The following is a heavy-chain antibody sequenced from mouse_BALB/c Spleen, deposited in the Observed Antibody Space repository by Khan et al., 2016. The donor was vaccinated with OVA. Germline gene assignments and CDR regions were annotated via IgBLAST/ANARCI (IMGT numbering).Heavy chain of an antibody. V-gene: IGHV1-9*01. CDR3: ASGAGTTYGMDY. CDR1: GYTFSSYW. Sequence: QVRLQQSGAELMKSGASVKISCKASGYTFSSYWIEWVKQRPGHGLEWIGEILPGRGNSNYNEKFKDKATFTADTSSNIAYMQLSSLTSEDSAVXYCASGAGTTYGMDYWGQGTSVTVSS. D-gene: IGHD4-1*01. CDR2: ILPGRGNS. J-gene: IGHJ4*01.